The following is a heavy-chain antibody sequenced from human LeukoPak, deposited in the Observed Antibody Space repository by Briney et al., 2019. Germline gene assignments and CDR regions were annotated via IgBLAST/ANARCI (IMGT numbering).Heavy chain of an antibody. J-gene: IGHJ4*02. Sequence: ASVRVSCKASGYIFTGYYMHWVRQAPGQGLEWMGWINPNSGGTSYAQKFQGRVTMTRDTSISTAYMELSRLRSDDTAVYYCARAPSTRLLWFGELSSRLFDYWGQGTLVTVSS. D-gene: IGHD3-10*01. CDR1: GYIFTGYY. CDR2: INPNSGGT. CDR3: ARAPSTRLLWFGELSSRLFDY. V-gene: IGHV1-2*02.